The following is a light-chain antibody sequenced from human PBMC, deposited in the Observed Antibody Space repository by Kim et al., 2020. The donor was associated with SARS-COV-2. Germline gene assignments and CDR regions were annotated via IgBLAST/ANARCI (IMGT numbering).Light chain of an antibody. V-gene: IGLV2-8*01. J-gene: IGLJ2*01. CDR2: EVS. CDR1: SSDIGGYNY. CDR3: TSYAGSNNVV. Sequence: GQSVTISCTGTSSDIGGYNYVSWYQQHPGKAPKLMIYEVSGRPSGVPDRFSGSKSGNTASLTVSGLQADDEADYYCTSYAGSNNVVFGGGTQLTVL.